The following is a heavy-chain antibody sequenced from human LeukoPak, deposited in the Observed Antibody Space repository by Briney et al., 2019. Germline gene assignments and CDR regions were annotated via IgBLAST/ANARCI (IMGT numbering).Heavy chain of an antibody. CDR2: IWSDGNTK. V-gene: IGHV3-33*01. Sequence: GGSLRLSCATSGFSFSIHGMHWVRQAPGKGLEWVAVIWSDGNTKDYGDSVKGRFTISRDNSGNTVDLQMNSLTAEDTALYYCAREGPLSGAGPFDIWGQGTMATVSS. D-gene: IGHD3-3*01. CDR1: GFSFSIHG. CDR3: AREGPLSGAGPFDI. J-gene: IGHJ3*02.